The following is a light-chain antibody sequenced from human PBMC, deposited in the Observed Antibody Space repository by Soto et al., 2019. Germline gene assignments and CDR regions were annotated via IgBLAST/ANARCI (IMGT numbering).Light chain of an antibody. J-gene: IGLJ2*01. Sequence: QSVLTQPPSVSGAPGQRVTISCTGSSSNIGAGYDVHWYQQLPGTAPKLLIYGNSNRPSGVPDRFSGSKSGTSASLAITGLQAEDEADYYCQSYDSSLSGPNVVFGGGTKLNVL. CDR3: QSYDSSLSGPNVV. CDR2: GNS. CDR1: SSNIGAGYD. V-gene: IGLV1-40*01.